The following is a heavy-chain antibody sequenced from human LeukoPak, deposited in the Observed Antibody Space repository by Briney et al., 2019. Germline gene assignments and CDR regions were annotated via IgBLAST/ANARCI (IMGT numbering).Heavy chain of an antibody. J-gene: IGHJ4*02. Sequence: PGRSLRLSCAASGFTFSSYSMNWVRQAPGKGLEWVSSISSSSSYIYYADSVKGRFTISRDNAKNSLYLQMNSLRAEDTAVYYCARVIVGATQTFDYWGQGTLVTVSS. CDR3: ARVIVGATQTFDY. CDR1: GFTFSSYS. V-gene: IGHV3-21*01. CDR2: ISSSSSYI. D-gene: IGHD1-26*01.